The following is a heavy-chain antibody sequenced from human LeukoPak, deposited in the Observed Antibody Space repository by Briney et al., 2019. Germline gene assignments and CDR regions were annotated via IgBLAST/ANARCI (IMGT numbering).Heavy chain of an antibody. D-gene: IGHD2-2*01. Sequence: ASVKVSCKASGYTXTSYYMHCVRQAPGQGLEWMGIINPSGGSTSYAQKFQGRVTMTRDTSTSTVYMELSSLRSEDTAVYYCASGEYCSSTSCSPRIDAFDIWGQGTMVTVSS. CDR3: ASGEYCSSTSCSPRIDAFDI. J-gene: IGHJ3*02. V-gene: IGHV1-46*01. CDR2: INPSGGST. CDR1: GYTXTSYY.